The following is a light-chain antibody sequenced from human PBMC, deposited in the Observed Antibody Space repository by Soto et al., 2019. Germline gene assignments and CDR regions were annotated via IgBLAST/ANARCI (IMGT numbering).Light chain of an antibody. V-gene: IGKV3-20*01. CDR2: GAS. Sequence: EIVLTQSPGTLSLSPGERATLSCRASQSVSSSYLAWYQQKPGQAPRPLIYGASGRATGITDRFSGSGSGTDFTLTISRLEPEDFAVYYCQQYGSSPPVTFGQGTRLEIK. J-gene: IGKJ5*01. CDR1: QSVSSSY. CDR3: QQYGSSPPVT.